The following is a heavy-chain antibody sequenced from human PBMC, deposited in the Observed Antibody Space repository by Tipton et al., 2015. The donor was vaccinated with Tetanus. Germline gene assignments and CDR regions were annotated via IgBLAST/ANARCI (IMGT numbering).Heavy chain of an antibody. Sequence: LRLSCNVSGALITTGGYSWGWIRQPPGQGLEWLGYIDQTDSTYYNPSVRSRLTLSLQRSKNQVSLKLSSVTAADTAVYYCVRGRGLGAYSFGFEYWGQGALVTVSS. CDR2: IDQTDST. V-gene: IGHV4-30-2*01. D-gene: IGHD5-12*01. J-gene: IGHJ4*02. CDR1: GALITTGGYS. CDR3: VRGRGLGAYSFGFEY.